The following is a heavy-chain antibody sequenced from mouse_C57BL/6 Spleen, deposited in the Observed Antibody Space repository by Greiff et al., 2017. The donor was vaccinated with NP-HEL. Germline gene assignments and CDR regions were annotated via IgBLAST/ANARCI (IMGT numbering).Heavy chain of an antibody. CDR3: AIDYYGREVFDY. J-gene: IGHJ2*01. V-gene: IGHV1-55*01. CDR1: GYTFTSYW. D-gene: IGHD1-1*01. Sequence: QVQLQQPGAELVKPGASVKMSCKASGYTFTSYWITWVKQRPGQGLEWIGDIYPGSGSTNYNEKFKSKATLTVDTSSSTAYMQLSSLTSEDSAVYDCAIDYYGREVFDYWGQGTTLTVSS. CDR2: IYPGSGST.